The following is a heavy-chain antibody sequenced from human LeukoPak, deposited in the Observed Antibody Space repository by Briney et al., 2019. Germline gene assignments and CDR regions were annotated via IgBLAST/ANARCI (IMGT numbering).Heavy chain of an antibody. J-gene: IGHJ4*02. CDR1: GGSFSGYY. Sequence: TSETLSLTCAVYGGSFSGYYWSWIRQPAGKGLEWIGRIYTSGSTNYNPSLKSRVTMSVDTSKNQFSLKLSSVTAADTAVYYCARSWDFSGYAFDYWGQGTLVTVSS. CDR2: IYTSGST. CDR3: ARSWDFSGYAFDY. D-gene: IGHD5-12*01. V-gene: IGHV4-59*10.